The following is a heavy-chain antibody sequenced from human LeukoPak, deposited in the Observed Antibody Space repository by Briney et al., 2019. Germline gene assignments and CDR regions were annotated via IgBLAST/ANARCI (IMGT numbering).Heavy chain of an antibody. D-gene: IGHD3-22*01. CDR3: ARESVVITTSFDY. V-gene: IGHV1-46*01. CDR2: INPSGGST. Sequence: ASVKVSCKASGYTFTSYYMHWVRQAPGQGLEWMGIINPSGGSTSYAQKFQGRVTMTRDMPTSTVYMELSSLRSEDTAVYYCARESVVITTSFDYWGQGTLVTVSS. CDR1: GYTFTSYY. J-gene: IGHJ4*02.